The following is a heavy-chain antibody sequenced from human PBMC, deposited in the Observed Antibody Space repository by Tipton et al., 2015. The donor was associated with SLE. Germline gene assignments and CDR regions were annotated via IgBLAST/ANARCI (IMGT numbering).Heavy chain of an antibody. CDR2: LYYTGST. V-gene: IGHV4-39*07. CDR3: ARDIVLGGGAFDI. CDR1: GGYINSDSYY. Sequence: TLSLTCTVSGGYINSDSYYWGWIRQSPGKGLERIGSLYYTGSTYYNPSLKSRLTISLDTPKNKFSLKLSSVTAADTAVYYCARDIVLGGGAFDIWGQGTMVTVSS. J-gene: IGHJ3*02. D-gene: IGHD3-16*01.